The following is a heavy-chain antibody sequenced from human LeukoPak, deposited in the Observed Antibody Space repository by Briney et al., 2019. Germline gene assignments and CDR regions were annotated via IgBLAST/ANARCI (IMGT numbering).Heavy chain of an antibody. V-gene: IGHV4-39*07. J-gene: IGHJ4*02. CDR3: ARRAGSSNFFTIDY. Sequence: PSETLSLTCTVSGGSISSSSYYWGWIRQPPGKGLEWIGSIYYSGSTYYNPSLKSRVTMSVDTSKNQFSLKLSSVTASDTAMYYCARRAGSSNFFTIDYWGQGTLVTVSS. CDR2: IYYSGST. CDR1: GGSISSSSYY. D-gene: IGHD2-2*01.